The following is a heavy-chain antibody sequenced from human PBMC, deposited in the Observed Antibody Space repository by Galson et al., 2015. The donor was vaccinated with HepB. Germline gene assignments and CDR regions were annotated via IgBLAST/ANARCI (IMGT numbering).Heavy chain of an antibody. Sequence: SVKVSCKASGYTFTSYYMHWVRQAPGQGLEWMGIINPSGGSTSYAQKFQGRVTMTRDTSTSTVYMELSSLRSEDTAVYYCARGLPEMIQRELIDYWGQGTLVTVSS. J-gene: IGHJ4*02. CDR1: GYTFTSYY. D-gene: IGHD5-24*01. CDR3: ARGLPEMIQRELIDY. V-gene: IGHV1-46*01. CDR2: INPSGGST.